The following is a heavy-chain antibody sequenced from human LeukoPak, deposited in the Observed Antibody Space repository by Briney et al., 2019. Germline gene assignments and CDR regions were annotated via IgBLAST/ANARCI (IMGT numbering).Heavy chain of an antibody. CDR3: TASGITSDAFDI. D-gene: IGHD3-16*01. CDR1: GFPFSTSI. V-gene: IGHV3-73*01. Sequence: GGSLRLSCAVSGFPFSTSIIHWVRQASGKVLEWVGRTRTKASNYATTYAASVSGRFTISRDESKNTAYLEMNVLKIEDTAIYYCTASGITSDAFDIWGQGTMVTVSS. CDR2: TRTKASNYAT. J-gene: IGHJ3*02.